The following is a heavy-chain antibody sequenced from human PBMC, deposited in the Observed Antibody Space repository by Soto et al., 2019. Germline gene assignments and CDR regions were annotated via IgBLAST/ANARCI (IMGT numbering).Heavy chain of an antibody. Sequence: EVQLVESGGGLVQPGGSMRLSCAASGFIFSGHWMGWVRQAPGKGLEWVAIINKDGSEVKYVGSVKGWFFASRDNAKNSMYLQMSRLRAEDTAVYFCTRHGFFTFDYWGQGSLVTVSS. CDR3: TRHGFFTFDY. CDR2: INKDGSEV. D-gene: IGHD4-17*01. J-gene: IGHJ4*02. CDR1: GFIFSGHW. V-gene: IGHV3-7*01.